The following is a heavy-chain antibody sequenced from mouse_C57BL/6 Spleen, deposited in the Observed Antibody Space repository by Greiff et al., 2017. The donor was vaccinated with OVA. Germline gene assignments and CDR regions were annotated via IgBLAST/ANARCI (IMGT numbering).Heavy chain of an antibody. CDR1: GYAFSSSW. CDR3: ARSAD. CDR2: IYPGDGDT. Sequence: QVQLKESGPELVKPGASVKISCKASGYAFSSSWMNWVKQRPGKGLEWIGRIYPGDGDTNYNGKFKGKATLTADKSSSTAYMQLSSLTSEDSAVDFCARSADWGQGTLVTVSA. V-gene: IGHV1-82*01. J-gene: IGHJ3*01.